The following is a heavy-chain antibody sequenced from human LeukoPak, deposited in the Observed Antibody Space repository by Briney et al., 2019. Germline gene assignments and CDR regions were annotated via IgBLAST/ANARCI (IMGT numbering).Heavy chain of an antibody. CDR3: ASFHYYGSGAYYLFY. J-gene: IGHJ4*02. D-gene: IGHD3-10*01. Sequence: GGSLRLSCAASGFTLSSYAMTWVRQAPGKGLEWVSDIGDSGATTYYADSVKGRFTISRDNSKNTLYLQMSSLRAEDTVVYFCASFHYYGSGAYYLFYWGQGTLVTVSS. CDR2: IGDSGATT. CDR1: GFTLSSYA. V-gene: IGHV3-23*01.